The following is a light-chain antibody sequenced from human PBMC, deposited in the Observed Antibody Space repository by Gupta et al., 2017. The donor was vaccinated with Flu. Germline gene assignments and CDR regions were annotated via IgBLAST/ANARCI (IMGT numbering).Light chain of an antibody. CDR1: QTISSSY. Sequence: DIVLTQSPGTLSLSPGERATLSCRASQTISSSYIAWYQQKPGQAPRLLIYGDSTGATGVPHRFSGRGSGTDFTLIITGLGPEDFAVYYCQQYGSPPTFGGGTKVEI. V-gene: IGKV3-20*01. CDR2: GDS. CDR3: QQYGSPPT. J-gene: IGKJ4*01.